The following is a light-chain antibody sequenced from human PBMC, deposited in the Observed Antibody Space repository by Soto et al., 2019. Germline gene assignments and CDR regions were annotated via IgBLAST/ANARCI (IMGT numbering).Light chain of an antibody. Sequence: NFMLTQPHSVSESPGKTVTMSCTRTSGSIGSNYVQWYQQRPGSSPTTVIYEDNQRPSGVPDRFSGSIDSSSNSASLTISGLKTEDEADYYCQSYDSSVWVFGGGTKLTVL. CDR1: SGSIGSNY. J-gene: IGLJ3*02. V-gene: IGLV6-57*01. CDR2: EDN. CDR3: QSYDSSVWV.